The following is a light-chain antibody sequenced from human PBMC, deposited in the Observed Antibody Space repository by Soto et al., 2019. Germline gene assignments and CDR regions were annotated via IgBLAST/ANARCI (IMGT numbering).Light chain of an antibody. Sequence: DIQMTQSPSTLSASVGDRVIITCRASQNVNYWMAWYQQKPGKAPKSLIYKASTLGDGVPSRFSGSGSGTEFTLTISSLQPDDFATYYCQQYVSYPITFGGGTEVEIK. V-gene: IGKV1-5*03. J-gene: IGKJ4*01. CDR3: QQYVSYPIT. CDR1: QNVNYW. CDR2: KAS.